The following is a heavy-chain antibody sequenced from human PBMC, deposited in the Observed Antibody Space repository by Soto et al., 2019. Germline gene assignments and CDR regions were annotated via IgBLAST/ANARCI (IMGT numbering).Heavy chain of an antibody. V-gene: IGHV4-30-2*01. D-gene: IGHD1-26*01. Sequence: SETLSLTCTVSGASISSGGYSWSWIRQPPGKGLDWIGYIYHSGATYHNPSLKSRVTISVDRSENQFSLKLTSVTAADTAVYYCARADGGGYFYGYWGQGTLVTVSS. J-gene: IGHJ4*02. CDR2: IYHSGAT. CDR1: GASISSGGYS. CDR3: ARADGGGYFYGY.